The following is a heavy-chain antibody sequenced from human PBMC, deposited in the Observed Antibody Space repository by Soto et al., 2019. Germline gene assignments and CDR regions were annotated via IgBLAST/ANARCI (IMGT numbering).Heavy chain of an antibody. CDR1: GGSISSGGYY. CDR2: IYYSGST. Sequence: SETLSLTCTVSGGSISSGGYYWSWIRQHPGRGLEWTGYIYYSGSTYYNPSLKSRVTISVDTSKNQFSLQLSSVTAADTAVYYCARDRECSGGTCYNYFDYWGQGALVTVSS. V-gene: IGHV4-31*03. D-gene: IGHD2-15*01. CDR3: ARDRECSGGTCYNYFDY. J-gene: IGHJ4*02.